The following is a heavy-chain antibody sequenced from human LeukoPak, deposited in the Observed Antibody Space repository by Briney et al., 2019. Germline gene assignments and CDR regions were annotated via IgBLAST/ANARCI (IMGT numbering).Heavy chain of an antibody. J-gene: IGHJ3*02. Sequence: SETLSLTCTVSGGSISSSRYYWGWIRRYPGKGLEWFGNIYFSGSTYYNPSLKSRVTISVDTSKNQFSLKLYSVTAADTAVYYCARLRYYDRAFDIWGQGTKVTVSS. CDR1: GGSISSSRYY. CDR3: ARLRYYDRAFDI. CDR2: IYFSGST. V-gene: IGHV4-39*01. D-gene: IGHD3-22*01.